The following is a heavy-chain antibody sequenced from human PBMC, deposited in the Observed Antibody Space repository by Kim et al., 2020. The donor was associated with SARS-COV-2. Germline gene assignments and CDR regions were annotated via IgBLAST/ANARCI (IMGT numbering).Heavy chain of an antibody. CDR2: ISWNSGSI. J-gene: IGHJ3*02. V-gene: IGHV3-9*01. Sequence: GGSLRLSCAASGFTFGDYAMHWVRQAPGKGLEWVSGISWNSGSIGYADSVKGRFTISRDNAKNSLYLQMNSLRAEDTALYYCAKDIVEESGYDYGGAFDIWGQGTMVTVSS. CDR3: AKDIVEESGYDYGGAFDI. D-gene: IGHD5-12*01. CDR1: GFTFGDYA.